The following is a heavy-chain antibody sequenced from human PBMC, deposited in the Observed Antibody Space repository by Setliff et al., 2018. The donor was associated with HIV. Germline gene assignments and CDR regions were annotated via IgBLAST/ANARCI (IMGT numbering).Heavy chain of an antibody. CDR3: ARGKNIVVVPAAPNWFDP. CDR1: GYTFTSYY. J-gene: IGHJ5*02. Sequence: ASVKVSCKASGYTFTSYYMHWVRQAPGQGLEWMGMINPRGGSTSYAQNFQGRVTMTRNTSINTAYMELSSLRSQDTAVYYCARGKNIVVVPAAPNWFDPWGQGTLVTVSS. V-gene: IGHV1-46*01. D-gene: IGHD2-2*01. CDR2: INPRGGST.